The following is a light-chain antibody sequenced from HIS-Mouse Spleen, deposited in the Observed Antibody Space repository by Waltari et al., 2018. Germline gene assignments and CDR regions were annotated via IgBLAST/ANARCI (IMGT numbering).Light chain of an antibody. Sequence: DIQMTQSPSSLSASVGNRVTITCQASKNISNYLNWYQQKPGKAPKLLIYDASNLETGVPSRFSGSGSGTDFTFTISSLQPEDIATYYCQQYDNLPMYTFGQGTKLEIK. CDR3: QQYDNLPMYT. CDR2: DAS. CDR1: KNISNY. J-gene: IGKJ2*01. V-gene: IGKV1-33*01.